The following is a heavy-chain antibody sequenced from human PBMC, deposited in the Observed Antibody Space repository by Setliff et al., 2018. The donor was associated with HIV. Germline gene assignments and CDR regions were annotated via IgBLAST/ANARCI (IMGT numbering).Heavy chain of an antibody. V-gene: IGHV4-59*11. Sequence: SETLSLTCTVSGGSISSHYWSWIRQPPGKGLEWIGYIHYSGSNNYNPSLKSRVTISIDTSKNQFSLKLTSVTAADTAVYYCARAMGGSRTDFDYWGQGTLVTVSS. D-gene: IGHD2-2*01. CDR2: IHYSGSN. CDR3: ARAMGGSRTDFDY. J-gene: IGHJ4*02. CDR1: GGSISSHY.